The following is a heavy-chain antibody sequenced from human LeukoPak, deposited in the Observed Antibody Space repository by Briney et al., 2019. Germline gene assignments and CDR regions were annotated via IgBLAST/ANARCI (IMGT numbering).Heavy chain of an antibody. V-gene: IGHV3-15*01. Sequence: GSLRLSCAASGFTFSNAWMSWVRQAPGKGLEWVGRIKSKTDGGTTDYAAPVKGRFTISRDDSKNTLYLQMNSLKTEDTAVYYCTTGHSSSWYGLDYWGQGTLVTVSS. D-gene: IGHD6-13*01. J-gene: IGHJ4*02. CDR1: GFTFSNAW. CDR3: TTGHSSSWYGLDY. CDR2: IKSKTDGGTT.